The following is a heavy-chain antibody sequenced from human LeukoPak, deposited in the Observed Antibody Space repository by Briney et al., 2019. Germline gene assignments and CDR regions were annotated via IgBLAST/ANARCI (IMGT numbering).Heavy chain of an antibody. J-gene: IGHJ6*03. CDR2: IRYDGGKK. CDR1: GFTFSSYG. D-gene: IGHD6-13*01. Sequence: GGSLRLSCAASGFTFSSYGMHWVRQAPGKGLEWVAFIRYDGGKKYYADSVKGRFTISRDNSKNTLYLQMNSLRAEDTAVYYCAREHTPLGIAAAGHYYYYYMDVWGKGTTVTVSS. V-gene: IGHV3-30*02. CDR3: AREHTPLGIAAAGHYYYYYMDV.